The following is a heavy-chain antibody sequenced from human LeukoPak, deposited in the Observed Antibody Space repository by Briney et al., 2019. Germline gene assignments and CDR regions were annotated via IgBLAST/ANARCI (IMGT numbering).Heavy chain of an antibody. V-gene: IGHV1-8*01. CDR1: GYTFTSYD. D-gene: IGHD3-22*01. Sequence: ASVKVSCKASGYTFTSYDVNWVRQATGQGLEWMGWMNPNSGNTGYAQKFQGRVTMTRNTSISTAYMELSSLRSEDTAVYYCATIREVVTYFDYWGQGTLVTVSS. CDR2: MNPNSGNT. CDR3: ATIREVVTYFDY. J-gene: IGHJ4*02.